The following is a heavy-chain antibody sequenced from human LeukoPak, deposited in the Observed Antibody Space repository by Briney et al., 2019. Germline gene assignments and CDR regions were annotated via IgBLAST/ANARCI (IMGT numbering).Heavy chain of an antibody. J-gene: IGHJ3*02. D-gene: IGHD6-19*01. Sequence: GGSLRLSCAASGFTFSSYAMHWVRQAPGKGLEWVAVISYDGSNKYYADSVKGRFTISRDNSKNTLYLQMNSLRAEDTAVYYCARPHSSGWYGDAFDIWGQGTMVTVSS. CDR3: ARPHSSGWYGDAFDI. V-gene: IGHV3-30*04. CDR2: ISYDGSNK. CDR1: GFTFSSYA.